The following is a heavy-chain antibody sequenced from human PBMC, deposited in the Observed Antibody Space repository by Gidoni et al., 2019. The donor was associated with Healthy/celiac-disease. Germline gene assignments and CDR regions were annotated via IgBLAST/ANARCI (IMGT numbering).Heavy chain of an antibody. CDR2: IYYSGST. CDR3: ASSYDSSGYLNGGVFDY. J-gene: IGHJ4*02. V-gene: IGHV4-61*01. Sequence: QVQLQESGPGLVKPSETLSLTCTVSGGSVSSGSSYWSWIRQPPGKGLEWIGYIYYSGSTNYNPSLKSRVTISVDTSKNQFSLKLSSVTAADTAVYYCASSYDSSGYLNGGVFDYWGQGTLVTVSS. D-gene: IGHD3-22*01. CDR1: GGSVSSGSSY.